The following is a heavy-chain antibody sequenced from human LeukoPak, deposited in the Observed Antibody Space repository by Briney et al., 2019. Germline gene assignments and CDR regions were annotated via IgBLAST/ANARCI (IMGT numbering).Heavy chain of an antibody. CDR1: GFTFDDYA. CDR2: ISWNSGSI. D-gene: IGHD3-9*01. CDR3: AKGTQSPQLRYFDWLLPYYYYYMDV. V-gene: IGHV3-9*01. J-gene: IGHJ6*03. Sequence: PGGSLRLSCAASGFTFDDYAMHWVRQAPGKGLEWVSGISWNSGSIGYADSVKGRFTISRDNAKNSLYLQMNSLRAEDTALYYCAKGTQSPQLRYFDWLLPYYYYYMDVWGKGTTVTVSS.